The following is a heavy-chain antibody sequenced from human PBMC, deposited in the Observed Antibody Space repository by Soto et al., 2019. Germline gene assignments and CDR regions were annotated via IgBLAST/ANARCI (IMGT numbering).Heavy chain of an antibody. Sequence: GGSIKLSFATSGYTFRTYWMSWVRQAPGKGLEWVACIKKDGSEEYYVDSVRGRFTISRDNAKNSLYLQMNSLRAEDTAVYYCAGLDTSMVKTPGYWGQGTLVTVSS. CDR1: GYTFRTYW. V-gene: IGHV3-7*01. CDR3: AGLDTSMVKTPGY. CDR2: IKKDGSEE. D-gene: IGHD5-18*01. J-gene: IGHJ4*02.